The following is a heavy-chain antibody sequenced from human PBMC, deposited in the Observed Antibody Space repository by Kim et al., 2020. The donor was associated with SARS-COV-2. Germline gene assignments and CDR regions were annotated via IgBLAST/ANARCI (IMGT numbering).Heavy chain of an antibody. CDR2: IYYSGST. V-gene: IGHV4-39*01. Sequence: SETLSLTCTVSGGTISSSSYYWGWIRQPPGKGLEWIGSIYYSGSTYYNPSLKSRVTISVDTSKNQFSLKLSSVTAADTAVYYCARRDDCSSTSCYTHDAFDIWGQGTMVTVSS. D-gene: IGHD2-2*02. CDR3: ARRDDCSSTSCYTHDAFDI. CDR1: GGTISSSSYY. J-gene: IGHJ3*02.